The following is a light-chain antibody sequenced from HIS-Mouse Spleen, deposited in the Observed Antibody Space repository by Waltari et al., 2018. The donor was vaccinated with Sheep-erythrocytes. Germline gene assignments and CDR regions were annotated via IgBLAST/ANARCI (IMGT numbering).Light chain of an antibody. J-gene: IGLJ1*01. CDR1: SSDVGGYNY. Sequence: LTQPRSVSGSPGQSVTISCPGTSSDVGGYNYVSWYQQHPGKAPKLMIYDVSKRPSGVPDRFSGSKSGNTASLTISGLQAEDEADYYCCSYAGSYNHVFATGTKVTVL. V-gene: IGLV2-11*01. CDR3: CSYAGSYNHV. CDR2: DVS.